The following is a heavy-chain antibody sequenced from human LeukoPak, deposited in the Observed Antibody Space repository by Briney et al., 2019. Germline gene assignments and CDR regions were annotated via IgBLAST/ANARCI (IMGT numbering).Heavy chain of an antibody. CDR2: ISGSGGST. V-gene: IGHV3-23*01. J-gene: IGHJ6*02. D-gene: IGHD5-18*01. Sequence: GSLRLSCAASGFTFSSYAMSWVRQAPGKGLEWVSGISGSGGSTDYADSVKGRFTISRDNSKNTLYLQMNSLRAEDTAVYYCARGGGYSYGPGYGMDVWGQGTTVTVSS. CDR3: ARGGGYSYGPGYGMDV. CDR1: GFTFSSYA.